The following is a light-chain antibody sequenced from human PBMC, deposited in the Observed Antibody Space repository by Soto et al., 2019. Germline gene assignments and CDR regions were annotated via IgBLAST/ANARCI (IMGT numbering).Light chain of an antibody. V-gene: IGKV3-20*01. CDR2: GAS. J-gene: IGKJ1*01. CDR3: QQYGSSPGT. CDR1: QSVSGSY. Sequence: ESVLTQSPGTLSLSPGERAALSCRASQSVSGSYLAWYQQKPGQAPRLLIYGASSRATGIPDRFSGSGSGTDFTLTISRLEPEDFAVYYCQQYGSSPGTFGQGTKVDIK.